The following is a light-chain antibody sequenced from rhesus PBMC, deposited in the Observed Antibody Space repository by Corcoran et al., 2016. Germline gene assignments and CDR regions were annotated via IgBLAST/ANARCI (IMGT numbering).Light chain of an antibody. Sequence: QSVLTQPPSMSGVPGQRVTLSCTGSASNIGADYYVQWYQQLPGTAPKLLIFENYKRPSGISDRFSGSQSGTSASLSITGLQSEDEADYFCQSYDNRLSAYIFGTGTRLTVL. CDR1: ASNIGADYY. V-gene: IGLV1-85*01. J-gene: IGLJ1*01. CDR2: ENY. CDR3: QSYDNRLSAYI.